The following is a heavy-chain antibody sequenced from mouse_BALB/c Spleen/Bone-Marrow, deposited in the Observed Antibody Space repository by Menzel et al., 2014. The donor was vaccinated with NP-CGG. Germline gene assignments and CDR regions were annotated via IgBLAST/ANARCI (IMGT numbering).Heavy chain of an antibody. CDR1: GYAFSSYW. CDR2: IYPGDGDT. V-gene: IGHV1-80*01. Sequence: VQLQQSGAELVRPGSSVKISCKASGYAFSSYWMNWVKQRPGQGLEWIGQIYPGDGDTNYNGKFKGKATLTADISSSTAYMQLSSLTSEDSAVYFCARWITTVVAPYVMDYWGQGTSVTVSS. D-gene: IGHD1-1*01. CDR3: ARWITTVVAPYVMDY. J-gene: IGHJ4*01.